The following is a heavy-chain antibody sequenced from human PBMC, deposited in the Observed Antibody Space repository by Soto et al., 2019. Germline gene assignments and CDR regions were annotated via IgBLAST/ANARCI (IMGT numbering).Heavy chain of an antibody. CDR1: GFTFSNAW. CDR3: TTDFCSGPISSTSCYSVRYYYYYMDV. V-gene: IGHV3-15*01. J-gene: IGHJ6*03. CDR2: IKSKTDGGTT. D-gene: IGHD2-2*02. Sequence: GGSLRLSCAASGFTFSNAWMSWVRQAPGKGLEWVGRIKSKTDGGTTDYAAPVKGRFTISRDDSKNTLYLQMNSLKTEDTAVYYCTTDFCSGPISSTSCYSVRYYYYYMDVWGKGTTVTVSS.